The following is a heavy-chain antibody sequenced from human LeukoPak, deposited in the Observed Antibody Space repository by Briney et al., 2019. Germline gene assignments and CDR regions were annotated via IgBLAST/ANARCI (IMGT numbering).Heavy chain of an antibody. J-gene: IGHJ5*02. D-gene: IGHD6-19*01. CDR3: ARPISSGWYPNWFDP. CDR1: GGSFSGYS. Sequence: SETLSLTCAVSGGSFSGYSWSWIRQPPGKGLEWIGEINPGGRTNYNPSLKSRVTISVDTSKNQFSLKLSSVTAADTAVYYCARPISSGWYPNWFDPWGQGTLVTVSS. V-gene: IGHV4-34*01. CDR2: INPGGRT.